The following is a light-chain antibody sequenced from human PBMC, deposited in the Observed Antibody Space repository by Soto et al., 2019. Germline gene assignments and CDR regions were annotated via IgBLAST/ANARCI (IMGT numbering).Light chain of an antibody. CDR3: QQYNNWPPLT. V-gene: IGKV3-15*01. J-gene: IGKJ4*01. CDR1: QSVGTN. CDR2: GAS. Sequence: EIVMTQSPATLSVSPGERATLSCWASQSVGTNLAWYQQKPGQAPRLLMYGASTRATGIPVRFSGSGSGTEFTLTISSLQSEDFAVYYCQQYNNWPPLTFGGGTKVEIK.